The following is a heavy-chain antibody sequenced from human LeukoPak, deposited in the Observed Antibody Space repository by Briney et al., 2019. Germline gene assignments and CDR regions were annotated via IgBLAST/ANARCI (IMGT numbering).Heavy chain of an antibody. CDR3: AKSQSGSVDAFDI. Sequence: GRSQRLSCAASGFTFSSYGMHWVRQAPGKGLEWVAVISCDGSNKYYADSVKGRFTISRDNSKNTQYLQMNSLRAEDTSLYYCAKSQSGSVDAFDIWGQGTMVTVSS. D-gene: IGHD3-10*01. V-gene: IGHV3-30*18. CDR1: GFTFSSYG. J-gene: IGHJ3*02. CDR2: ISCDGSNK.